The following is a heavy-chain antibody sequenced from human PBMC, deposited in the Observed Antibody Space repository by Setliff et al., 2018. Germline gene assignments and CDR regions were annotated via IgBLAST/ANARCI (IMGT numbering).Heavy chain of an antibody. J-gene: IGHJ3*02. CDR3: ARGLTVFGVVFPDAFDI. CDR1: GFTFDDYV. Sequence: GGSLRLSCAASGFTFDDYVFSWVRQAPGKGLEWVSCISWNGASTGYKDSVKGRFTVSRDNAQNSLYLEMKSLRTEDTALYYCARGLTVFGVVFPDAFDIWGQGTVVTVSS. CDR2: ISWNGAST. D-gene: IGHD3-3*01. V-gene: IGHV3-20*04.